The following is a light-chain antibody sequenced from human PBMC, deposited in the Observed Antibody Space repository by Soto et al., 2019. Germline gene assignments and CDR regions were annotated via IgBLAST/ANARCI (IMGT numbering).Light chain of an antibody. V-gene: IGLV2-14*01. CDR3: GSETRGNTVV. J-gene: IGLJ2*01. CDR1: SSDVGGYNY. CDR2: DVN. Sequence: QSALTQPASVSGSPGQSITTSCTGTSSDVGGYNYVSWYQQHPGKAPKLIIYDVNNRPSGVSNRFSGSKSGNTASLTISGLQAEDDAYYYCGSETRGNTVVFGGGTKVTVL.